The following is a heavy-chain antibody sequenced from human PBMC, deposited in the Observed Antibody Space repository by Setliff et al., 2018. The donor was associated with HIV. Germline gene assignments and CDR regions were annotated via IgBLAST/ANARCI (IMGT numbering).Heavy chain of an antibody. D-gene: IGHD3-22*01. CDR1: GYFISNGYY. CDR3: ARQAWHYDRDGYFIDY. Sequence: SETLSLTCSVSGYFISNGYYWGWIRQPPGKGLEWVGTIYQNGNTYYSPSLESRVSVSVDMSRNQFSVKLNSATAADTAVYYCARQAWHYDRDGYFIDYWGQGKLVTVSS. J-gene: IGHJ4*02. V-gene: IGHV4-38-2*02. CDR2: IYQNGNT.